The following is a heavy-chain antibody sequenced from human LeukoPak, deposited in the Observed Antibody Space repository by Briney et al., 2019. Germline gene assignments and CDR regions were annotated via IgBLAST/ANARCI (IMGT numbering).Heavy chain of an antibody. Sequence: PGRSLRLSCAASGFTFSSYGMHWVRRAPGKGLEWVAVIWYDGSNKYYADSVKGRFTISRDNSRNTLYLQMNSLRAEDTAVYYCAKISNYGLGDWGQGTLVTVSS. V-gene: IGHV3-33*06. J-gene: IGHJ4*02. CDR1: GFTFSSYG. CDR3: AKISNYGLGD. D-gene: IGHD3-10*01. CDR2: IWYDGSNK.